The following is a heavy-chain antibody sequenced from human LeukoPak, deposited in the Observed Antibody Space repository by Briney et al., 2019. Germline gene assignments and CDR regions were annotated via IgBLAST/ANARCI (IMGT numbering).Heavy chain of an antibody. J-gene: IGHJ4*02. Sequence: GGSLRLSCAASEFTFSSYSMNWVRQAPGKGLEWVSSISSSSSYIYYADSVKGRFTISRDNAKNSLYLQMNSLRAEDTAVYYCASVGGSSGSYYYWGQGTLVTVSS. CDR3: ASVGGSSGSYYY. V-gene: IGHV3-21*01. CDR1: EFTFSSYS. D-gene: IGHD1-26*01. CDR2: ISSSSSYI.